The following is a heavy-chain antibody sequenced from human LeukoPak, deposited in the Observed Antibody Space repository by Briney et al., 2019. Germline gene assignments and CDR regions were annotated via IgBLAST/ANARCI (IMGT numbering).Heavy chain of an antibody. J-gene: IGHJ2*01. CDR3: ARALGYYDSSGYYYHWYFDL. V-gene: IGHV1-8*01. CDR1: GYTFTTYG. D-gene: IGHD3-22*01. Sequence: ASVKVSCKASGYTFTTYGVSWVRQATGQGLEWMGWMNPNSGNTGYAQKFQGRVTMTRNTSISTAYMELSSLRSEDTAVYYCARALGYYDSSGYYYHWYFDLWGRGTLVTVSS. CDR2: MNPNSGNT.